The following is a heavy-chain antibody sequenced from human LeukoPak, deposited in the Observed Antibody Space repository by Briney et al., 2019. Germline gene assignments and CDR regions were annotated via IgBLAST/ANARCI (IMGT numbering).Heavy chain of an antibody. D-gene: IGHD6-19*01. Sequence: GRSLRLSCAASGFSFDDYAMHWVRQPPGKGLEWVSGINWNNDRLAYADSVKGRFTISRDNAKNSLYLQMNSLRAEDTALYYCAKPITKYSSAWGQGFDYWGQGSLVTVSS. CDR1: GFSFDDYA. J-gene: IGHJ4*02. CDR3: AKPITKYSSAWGQGFDY. CDR2: INWNNDRL. V-gene: IGHV3-9*01.